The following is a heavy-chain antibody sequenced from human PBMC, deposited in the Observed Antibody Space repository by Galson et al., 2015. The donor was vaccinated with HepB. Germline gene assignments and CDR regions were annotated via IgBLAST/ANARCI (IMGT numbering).Heavy chain of an antibody. Sequence: SLRLSCAASGFTFSSYGMHWVRQAPGKGLEWVAVIWYDGSNKYYADSVKGRFTISRDNSKNTLYLQMNSLRAEDTAVYYCARALQLVRYTGSIGPFDYWGQGTLVTVSS. J-gene: IGHJ4*02. D-gene: IGHD6-6*01. CDR3: ARALQLVRYTGSIGPFDY. V-gene: IGHV3-33*01. CDR2: IWYDGSNK. CDR1: GFTFSSYG.